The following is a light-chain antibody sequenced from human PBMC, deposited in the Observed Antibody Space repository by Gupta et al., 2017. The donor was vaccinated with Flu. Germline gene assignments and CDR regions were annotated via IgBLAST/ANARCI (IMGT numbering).Light chain of an antibody. CDR1: QSISSY. CDR3: CQHDSTHPIT. V-gene: IGKV1-39*01. Sequence: DIQMTQSPSSLSASVGDRVTITCRASQSISSYLNWYQQKPGKAPKLLISAASSLQSGVPSRLMSSGAGKEYTLTISSRQPEDHVAKYYCQHDSTHPITFGQGTKVEIK. CDR2: AAS. J-gene: IGKJ2*01.